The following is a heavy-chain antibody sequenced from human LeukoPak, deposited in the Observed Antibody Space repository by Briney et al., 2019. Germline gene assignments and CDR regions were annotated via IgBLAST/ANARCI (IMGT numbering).Heavy chain of an antibody. CDR1: GGTFSSNV. CDR2: IIPMFGTV. V-gene: IGHV1-69*13. CDR3: AKEGEGPNDWYFDL. J-gene: IGHJ2*01. D-gene: IGHD3-16*01. Sequence: SVKVSCKASGGTFSSNVISWVRQAPGQGLEWMGKIIPMFGTVNYAQKFQDRVTITADESTNTAYMEMTSLRSEDTAVYYCAKEGEGPNDWYFDLWGRGTLVTVSS.